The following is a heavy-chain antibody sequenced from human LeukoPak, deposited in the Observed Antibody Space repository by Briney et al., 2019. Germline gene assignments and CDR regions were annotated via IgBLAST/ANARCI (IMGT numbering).Heavy chain of an antibody. CDR2: IKEDGSER. D-gene: IGHD1-26*01. CDR1: AFIFSGHW. J-gene: IGHJ4*02. Sequence: PGGSLRLSCEGSAFIFSGHWMNWVRQTPGKGLEWVASIKEDGSERQYVDSVKGRFSISRDNIKGSLFLQLNSLRAEDTAVYYCASGSYYSGDLDYWGQGTLVTVSS. CDR3: ASGSYYSGDLDY. V-gene: IGHV3-7*03.